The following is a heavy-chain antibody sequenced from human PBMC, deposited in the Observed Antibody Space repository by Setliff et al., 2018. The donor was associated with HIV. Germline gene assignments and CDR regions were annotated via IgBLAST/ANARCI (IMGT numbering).Heavy chain of an antibody. V-gene: IGHV1-18*01. Sequence: GASVKVSCKAFGYTFTSYGINWVRQAPGQGLEWMGWISTHSVYSVNKNYAQKFQGRVTLTTDTSTSTAYMELRSLRSDDTAVYYCAGYREGYCSGDNCYSGNDYWGQGTLVTVSS. CDR1: GYTFTSYG. CDR2: ISTHSVYSVNK. CDR3: AGYREGYCSGDNCYSGNDY. D-gene: IGHD2-15*01. J-gene: IGHJ4*02.